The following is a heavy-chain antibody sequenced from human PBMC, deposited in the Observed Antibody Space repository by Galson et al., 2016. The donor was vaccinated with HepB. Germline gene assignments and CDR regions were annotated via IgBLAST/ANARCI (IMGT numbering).Heavy chain of an antibody. Sequence: SLRLSCAVSGFTFDDHAMHWVRQPPGKGLEWVSGINWNSANIGYADSVKGRFTISRDNAKNTLYLEMNSLRAEDTALYYFAKDSGSSAYHSFDYWGQGTLVTVSS. CDR3: AKDSGSSAYHSFDY. J-gene: IGHJ4*02. CDR1: GFTFDDHA. CDR2: INWNSANI. V-gene: IGHV3-9*01. D-gene: IGHD3-22*01.